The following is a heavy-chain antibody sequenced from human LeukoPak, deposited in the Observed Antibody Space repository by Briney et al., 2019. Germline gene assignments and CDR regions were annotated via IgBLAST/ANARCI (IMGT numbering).Heavy chain of an antibody. D-gene: IGHD3-22*01. CDR1: VGTISTSFYY. Sequence: SETLSLTCSVSVGTISTSFYYGRWVRQPAGKGLGWFGRSYNNWSTNYNPSRKSRVTISVDTAKNEFSLKLTSVTAADTAVYYCAREPENDSSGYYYVGHYYYYMDVWGKGTTVTISS. J-gene: IGHJ6*03. CDR3: AREPENDSSGYYYVGHYYYYMDV. CDR2: SYNNWST. V-gene: IGHV4-61*02.